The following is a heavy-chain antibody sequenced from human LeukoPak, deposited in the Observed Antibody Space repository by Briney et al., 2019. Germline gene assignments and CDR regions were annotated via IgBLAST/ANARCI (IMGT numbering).Heavy chain of an antibody. V-gene: IGHV5-10-1*01. D-gene: IGHD5-12*01. CDR3: ARAWPQQGLDY. J-gene: IGHJ4*02. CDR1: GCIFTSYW. Sequence: GASLKISCKGSGCIFTSYWISGGRPLPGKGLEWMGRIDPSDSYTNYSPSFQGHVTISADKSISTAYLQWSSLKASDTAMYYCARAWPQQGLDYWGQGTLVTVSS. CDR2: IDPSDSYT.